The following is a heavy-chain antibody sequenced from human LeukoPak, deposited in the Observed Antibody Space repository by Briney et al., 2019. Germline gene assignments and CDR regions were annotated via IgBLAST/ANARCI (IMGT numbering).Heavy chain of an antibody. CDR3: ARVFNP. V-gene: IGHV3-30-3*01. Sequence: GGSLRLSCAASGFTFSSYAMHWVRQAPGKGLEWVVVISYDGSNKYCADSVKGRFTVSRDNAKNSLYLQMNSLRAEDTAVYYCARVFNPWGQGTLVTVSS. J-gene: IGHJ5*02. CDR1: GFTFSSYA. CDR2: ISYDGSNK.